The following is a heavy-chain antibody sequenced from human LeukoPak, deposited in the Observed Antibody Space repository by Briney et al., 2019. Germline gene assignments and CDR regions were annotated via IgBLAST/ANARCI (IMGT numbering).Heavy chain of an antibody. Sequence: ASVKVSCKASGYTFTSYAMHWVRQAPGQRLEWMGWINAGNGNTKYSQKFQGRVTITRDTSASTAYMELSSLRSEDTAVYYCARDSRGITMVREAMDVWGQGTTVTVSS. J-gene: IGHJ6*02. CDR3: ARDSRGITMVREAMDV. V-gene: IGHV1-3*01. CDR2: INAGNGNT. CDR1: GYTFTSYA. D-gene: IGHD3-10*01.